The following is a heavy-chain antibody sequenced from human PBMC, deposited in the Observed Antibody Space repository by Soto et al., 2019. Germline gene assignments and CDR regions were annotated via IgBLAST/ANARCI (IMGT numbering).Heavy chain of an antibody. D-gene: IGHD3-9*01. J-gene: IGHJ4*02. Sequence: GESLKISCKGSGYSFTSYWIGWVRQMPGKGLEWMGIIYPGDSDTRYSPSFQGQVTISADKSISTAYLQWSSLKASDTAMYYCVRLETYYDILTGSTTIYYFDYWGQGTLVTVSS. CDR2: IYPGDSDT. CDR1: GYSFTSYW. CDR3: VRLETYYDILTGSTTIYYFDY. V-gene: IGHV5-51*01.